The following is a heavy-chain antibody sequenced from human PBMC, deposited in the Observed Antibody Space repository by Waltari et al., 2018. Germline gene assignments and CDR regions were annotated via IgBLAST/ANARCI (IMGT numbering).Heavy chain of an antibody. CDR3: VKYSGFDYFFDY. Sequence: QFQLVESGGGVVQPGRSLRLSCAASGFIVGNCNMHWVRQTPGQGLQWVAAIAHDGRNKAYADSVKSRFTVSRDNSNNTLYLQINSLRADDTGIYFCVKYSGFDYFFDYWGQGTLVTVSS. CDR1: GFIVGNCN. J-gene: IGHJ4*02. V-gene: IGHV3-30*18. D-gene: IGHD5-12*01. CDR2: IAHDGRNK.